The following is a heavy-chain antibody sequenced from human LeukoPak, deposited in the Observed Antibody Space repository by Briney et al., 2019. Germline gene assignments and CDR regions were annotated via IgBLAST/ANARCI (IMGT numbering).Heavy chain of an antibody. D-gene: IGHD6-13*01. J-gene: IGHJ5*02. CDR1: GGSISSYY. CDR2: IYYSGST. Sequence: SETLSLTCTVSGGSISSYYWSWIRQPPGKGLEWIGYIYYSGSTNYNPSLKSRVTISVDTSKNQFSLKLSSVTAADTAVYYCAXXXXXXSSWYDPNWFDPWGQGTLVTVSS. V-gene: IGHV4-59*01. CDR3: AXXXXXXSSWYDPNWFDP.